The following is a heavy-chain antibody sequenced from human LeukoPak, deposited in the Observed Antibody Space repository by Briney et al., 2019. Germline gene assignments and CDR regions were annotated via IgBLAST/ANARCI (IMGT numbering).Heavy chain of an antibody. CDR2: IYTSGST. Sequence: SETLSLTCTVSGGSISSGSYYWSWIRQPAGKGLEWIGRIYTSGSTNYNPSLKSRVTISVDTSKNQFSLKLSSVTAADTAVYYCARTTMVRGTYYMDVWGKGTTVTVSS. D-gene: IGHD3-10*01. V-gene: IGHV4-61*02. CDR3: ARTTMVRGTYYMDV. CDR1: GGSISSGSYY. J-gene: IGHJ6*03.